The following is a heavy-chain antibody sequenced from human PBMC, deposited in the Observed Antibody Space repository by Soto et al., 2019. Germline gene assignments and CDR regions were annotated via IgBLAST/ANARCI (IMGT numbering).Heavy chain of an antibody. CDR1: GGSISSYY. V-gene: IGHV4-59*01. CDR3: ARVGYCSGGSCLDYYYYYMDV. Sequence: SETLSLTCTVSGGSISSYYWSWIRQPPGKGLEWIGYIYYSGSTNYNPSLKSRVTISVDTSKNQFSLKLSSVTAADTAVYYCARVGYCSGGSCLDYYYYYMDVWGKGTTVTVSS. J-gene: IGHJ6*03. D-gene: IGHD2-15*01. CDR2: IYYSGST.